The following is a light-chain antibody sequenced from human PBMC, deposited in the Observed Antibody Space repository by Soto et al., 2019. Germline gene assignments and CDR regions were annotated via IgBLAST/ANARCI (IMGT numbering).Light chain of an antibody. Sequence: EIVLTQSPGTLSLSPGERATLSCRASLTVSNNYLAWYQQKAGQAPRLLIYGASSRATGIPDRFSGRGSGTVFTLTLSRPEPEDFAVYYCQQYGTSPFTFGPGTKVDIK. CDR2: GAS. V-gene: IGKV3-20*01. CDR3: QQYGTSPFT. CDR1: LTVSNNY. J-gene: IGKJ3*01.